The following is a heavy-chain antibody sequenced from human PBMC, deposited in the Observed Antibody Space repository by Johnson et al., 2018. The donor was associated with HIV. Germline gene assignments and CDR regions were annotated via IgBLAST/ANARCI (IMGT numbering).Heavy chain of an antibody. CDR2: ISYDGSNK. CDR1: GFTFSRYA. D-gene: IGHD1-26*01. Sequence: QVQLMESGGGVVQPGRSLRLSCAASGFTFSRYAMHWVRQAPGKGLEWVTVISYDGSNKYYADSVKGRFTISRDNSKNTLYLQMNSLRAEDTAVYYCARDKRRWELLRDAVDIWGQGTMVTVSS. J-gene: IGHJ3*02. CDR3: ARDKRRWELLRDAVDI. V-gene: IGHV3-30-3*01.